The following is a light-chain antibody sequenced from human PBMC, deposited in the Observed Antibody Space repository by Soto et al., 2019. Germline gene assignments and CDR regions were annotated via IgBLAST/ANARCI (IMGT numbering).Light chain of an antibody. Sequence: IVLTQSPATLSLSAGDRDTISGLAGQSVSSYLAWYQQKPGQAPRLLLFDASNRATGIPARFSGSGSGADFTLTISSLEPEDFAVYYCQQRSNWPPITVGQGTRLEIK. CDR3: QQRSNWPPIT. V-gene: IGKV3-11*01. CDR2: DAS. CDR1: QSVSSY. J-gene: IGKJ5*01.